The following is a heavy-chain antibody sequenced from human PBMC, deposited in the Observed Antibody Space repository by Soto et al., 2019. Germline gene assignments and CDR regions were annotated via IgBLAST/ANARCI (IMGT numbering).Heavy chain of an antibody. Sequence: SETLSLTCAVSGGSISSYYWSWIRQPPGKGLEWIGYVHYTGSTNYNSPLKSRVTISVDTSKNQFSLKLSSVTAADTAVYYCARGIYDSSGYYTRVFDYWGPGTLVTVSS. CDR1: GGSISSYY. CDR3: ARGIYDSSGYYTRVFDY. D-gene: IGHD3-22*01. CDR2: VHYTGST. V-gene: IGHV4-59*01. J-gene: IGHJ4*02.